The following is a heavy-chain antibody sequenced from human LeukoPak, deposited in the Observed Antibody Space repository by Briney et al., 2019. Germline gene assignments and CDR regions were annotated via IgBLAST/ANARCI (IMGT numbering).Heavy chain of an antibody. V-gene: IGHV3-64D*06. CDR2: ISSNGGST. D-gene: IGHD2-2*01. CDR1: GFTFDDYA. CDR3: VKSYCSSTSCYAGIAFDI. J-gene: IGHJ3*02. Sequence: GGSLRLSCAASGFTFDDYAMHWVRQAPGKGLEYVSAISSNGGSTYYADSVKGRFTISRDNSKNTLYLQMSSLRAEDTAVYYCVKSYCSSTSCYAGIAFDIWGQGTMVTVSS.